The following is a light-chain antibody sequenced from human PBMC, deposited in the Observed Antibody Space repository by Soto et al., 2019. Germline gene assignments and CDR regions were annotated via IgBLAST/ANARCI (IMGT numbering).Light chain of an antibody. CDR1: QSFRSN. CDR3: HPYNNWPQT. Sequence: EIVMTQSPATLSVSPGERATLSCRASQSFRSNLAWYQQKPGQAPRLLIFAAYTRATGVPARFSGSGSGTEFTLTISSLQSEDSAVYYCHPYNNWPQTFGQGTQVDIK. V-gene: IGKV3-15*01. J-gene: IGKJ1*01. CDR2: AAY.